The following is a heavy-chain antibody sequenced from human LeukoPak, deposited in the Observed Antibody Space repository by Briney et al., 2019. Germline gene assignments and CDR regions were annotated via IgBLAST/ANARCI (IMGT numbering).Heavy chain of an antibody. CDR1: GGSISSGSYY. V-gene: IGHV4-61*02. J-gene: IGHJ6*03. CDR2: IYTSGST. CDR3: ARRPYDFWSGYYKGDDHYYYYYMDV. Sequence: SETLSLTCTVSGGSISSGSYYWSWIRQPAGKGLEWIGRIYTSGSTNYNPSLKSRVTISVDTSKNQFSPKLSSVTAADTAVYYCARRPYDFWSGYYKGDDHYYYYYMDVWGKGTTVTVSS. D-gene: IGHD3-3*01.